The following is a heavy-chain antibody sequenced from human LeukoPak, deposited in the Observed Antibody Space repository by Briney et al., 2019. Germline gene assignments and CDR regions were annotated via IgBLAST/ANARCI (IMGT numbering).Heavy chain of an antibody. Sequence: PSETLSLTCSVSGGSFSSGGYYWSWVRQSPGKGLEWIGYLHYSGSTYYNPSLRSRLTFSVDTSKNQFYLDLSSVTAEDTAVYYCARGLTRIVQNAFDMWGQGTVVTVSS. CDR2: LHYSGST. CDR3: ARGLTRIVQNAFDM. V-gene: IGHV4-31*03. J-gene: IGHJ3*02. D-gene: IGHD3-22*01. CDR1: GGSFSSGGYY.